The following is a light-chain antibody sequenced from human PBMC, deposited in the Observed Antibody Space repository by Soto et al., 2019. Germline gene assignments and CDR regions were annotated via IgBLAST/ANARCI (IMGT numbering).Light chain of an antibody. CDR2: YDD. Sequence: QSVLTQPPSVSEAPRQRVTISCSGSRSNIGNNAVNWYQQLPGKAPKLLIYYDDLLPSGVSDRFSGSKSGTSASLAISGLQSEDEAHYYCAAWDDSLNGVVFGGGTKVTVL. CDR3: AAWDDSLNGVV. CDR1: RSNIGNNA. J-gene: IGLJ2*01. V-gene: IGLV1-36*01.